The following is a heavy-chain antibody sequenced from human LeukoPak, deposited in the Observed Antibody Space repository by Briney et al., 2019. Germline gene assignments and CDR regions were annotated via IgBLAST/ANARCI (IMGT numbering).Heavy chain of an antibody. CDR1: GFTVSSNY. J-gene: IGHJ4*02. Sequence: GGSLRLSCAASGFTVSSNYMSWVRQAPGKGLEWVSVFYSGGSTYYADSVQGRFTISRDNSRNTVHLQMNSLRAEDTAVYYCARGAGWNYFEYWGQGTLVTVSS. V-gene: IGHV3-66*02. D-gene: IGHD6-19*01. CDR3: ARGAGWNYFEY. CDR2: FYSGGST.